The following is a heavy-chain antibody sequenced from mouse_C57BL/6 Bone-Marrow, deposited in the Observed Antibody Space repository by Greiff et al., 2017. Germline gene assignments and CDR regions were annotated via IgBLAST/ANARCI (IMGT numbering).Heavy chain of an antibody. CDR2: IDPAHGNT. Sequence: EVQLQQSVAELVRPGASVKLSCTASGFNIKNTYMHWVKQRPEQGLEWIGRIDPAHGNTKYAPKFQGKATITADPSSNTAYLQRSSLTSEDAAIYYCASIGSSKGYFDVWGTGTTVTVSS. V-gene: IGHV14-3*01. CDR3: ASIGSSKGYFDV. D-gene: IGHD1-1*01. CDR1: GFNIKNTY. J-gene: IGHJ1*03.